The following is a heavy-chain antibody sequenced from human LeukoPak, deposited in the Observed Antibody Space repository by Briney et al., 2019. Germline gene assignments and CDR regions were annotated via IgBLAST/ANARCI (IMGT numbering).Heavy chain of an antibody. Sequence: GGSLRLSCAASGFTFSSYGMRWVRQAPGEGLEWVSAILYDGSNKYYADSVKGRFTISRDNSKNTLYLQMNSLRAEDTAVYYCARELNWGSWYFDLWGRGTLATVSS. J-gene: IGHJ2*01. CDR2: ILYDGSNK. CDR3: ARELNWGSWYFDL. D-gene: IGHD7-27*01. CDR1: GFTFSSYG. V-gene: IGHV3-33*01.